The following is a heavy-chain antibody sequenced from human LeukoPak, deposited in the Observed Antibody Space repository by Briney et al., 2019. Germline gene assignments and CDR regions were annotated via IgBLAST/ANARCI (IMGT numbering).Heavy chain of an antibody. CDR1: GGSISSGGYY. D-gene: IGHD7-27*01. J-gene: IGHJ3*02. CDR2: IYYSGST. V-gene: IGHV4-31*03. CDR3: ARAPGSHDAFDI. Sequence: SQTLSLTCTVSGGSISSGGYYWSWIRQHPGKGLEWIGYIYYSGSTYYNPSLKSRVTISVGTSKNQFSLKLSSVTAADTAVYYCARAPGSHDAFDIWGQGTMVTVSS.